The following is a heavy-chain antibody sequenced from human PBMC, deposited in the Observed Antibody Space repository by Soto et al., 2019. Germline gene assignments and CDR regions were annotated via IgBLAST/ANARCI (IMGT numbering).Heavy chain of an antibody. CDR3: AKYLRAPDSSGYYYAFDI. V-gene: IGHV3-23*01. CDR2: ISGSGGST. D-gene: IGHD3-22*01. J-gene: IGHJ3*02. Sequence: HGGSLRLSCAACGFTFSSYAMSWVRQAPGKGLEWVSAISGSGGSTYYADSVKGRFTISRDNSKNTLYLQMNSLRAEDTAVYYCAKYLRAPDSSGYYYAFDIWGRGTMVTVSS. CDR1: GFTFSSYA.